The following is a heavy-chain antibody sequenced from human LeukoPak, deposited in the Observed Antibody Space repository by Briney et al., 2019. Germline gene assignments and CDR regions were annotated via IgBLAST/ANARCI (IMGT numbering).Heavy chain of an antibody. Sequence: SGTLSLTCTVSGGSISSSNYYWDWIRQPPGKGLEWIGSIYYSETTYDNPSLKSRVTMSIDTSKNQFSLKLSSVTAADSAVYYCARQRADYYYYYIDVWGKGTTVTVS. J-gene: IGHJ6*03. CDR1: GGSISSSNYY. CDR2: IYYSETT. CDR3: ARQRADYYYYYIDV. V-gene: IGHV4-39*01.